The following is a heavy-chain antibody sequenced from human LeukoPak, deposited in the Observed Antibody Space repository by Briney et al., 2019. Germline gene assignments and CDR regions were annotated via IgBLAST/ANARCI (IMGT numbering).Heavy chain of an antibody. J-gene: IGHJ4*02. D-gene: IGHD2-2*02. CDR1: GGTFSSYA. CDR2: ISAYNGNT. Sequence: ASVKVSCKASGGTFSSYAISWVRQAPGQGLEWMGWISAYNGNTNYAQKLQGRVTMTTDTSTSTAYMELRSLRSDDTAVYYCARGPYCSSTSCYRTLGYWGQGTLSPSPQ. CDR3: ARGPYCSSTSCYRTLGY. V-gene: IGHV1-18*01.